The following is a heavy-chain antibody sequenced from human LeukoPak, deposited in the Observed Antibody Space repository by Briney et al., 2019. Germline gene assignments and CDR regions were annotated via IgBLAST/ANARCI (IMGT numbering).Heavy chain of an antibody. CDR3: AKASWVSSADAVL. J-gene: IGHJ4*02. CDR1: GFTFGSYA. D-gene: IGHD3-16*01. CDR2: LRGDGET. Sequence: PGGSLRLSCAASGFTFGSYALAWSRRPPAGGLGGVSSLRGDGETFYADSVKGRFTLSRDESRNTVYLQMNNLRVEDTAVYSCAKASWVSSADAVLWGQGTLVTVSS. V-gene: IGHV3-23*01.